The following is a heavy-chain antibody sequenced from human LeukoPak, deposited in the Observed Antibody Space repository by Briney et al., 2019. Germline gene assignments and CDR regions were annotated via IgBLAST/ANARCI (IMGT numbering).Heavy chain of an antibody. CDR2: IVSNGDST. J-gene: IGHJ6*02. CDR1: GFTFSRYG. V-gene: IGHV3-64D*09. CDR3: VNPGWYYDSSGYSYYYGMDV. Sequence: PGGSLRLSCSASGFTFSRYGMHWVRQAPGKGLEYVSAIVSNGDSTYYAHSVKGRFTISRDNAKNTLYRQMSSLRPDDTAVYYCVNPGWYYDSSGYSYYYGMDVWGQGTTVTVSS. D-gene: IGHD3-22*01.